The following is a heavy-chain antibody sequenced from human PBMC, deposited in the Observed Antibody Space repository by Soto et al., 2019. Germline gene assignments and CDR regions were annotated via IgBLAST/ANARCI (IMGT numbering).Heavy chain of an antibody. J-gene: IGHJ6*02. D-gene: IGHD2-15*01. CDR2: KSYDGSNK. CDR3: ARDDLYCSGGSCYRSPPGMDL. CDR1: GFTLSSYA. Sequence: QVQLVESGGGVVQPGRSLRLSCAASGFTLSSYAMHWVRQAPGKGLEWVAVKSYDGSNKYYADSVKGRFTISRDNSKNTLYLQMNSLRAEDTAVYYCARDDLYCSGGSCYRSPPGMDLWGQGTTVTVSS. V-gene: IGHV3-30-3*01.